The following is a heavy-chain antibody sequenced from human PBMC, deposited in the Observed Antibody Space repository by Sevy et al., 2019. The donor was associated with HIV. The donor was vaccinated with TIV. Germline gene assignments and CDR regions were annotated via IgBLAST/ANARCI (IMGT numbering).Heavy chain of an antibody. D-gene: IGHD2-2*01. CDR3: AKAIEYCSGTRCSDRFDI. Sequence: GGSLRLSCAASGFTFDDFAMHWVRQAPGKGLEWVSRISWNSENKDYVDSVKGRFTISRDNAKKSLYLEMNSLGVEDTALYYCAKAIEYCSGTRCSDRFDIWGQGTMVTVSS. CDR1: GFTFDDFA. J-gene: IGHJ3*02. CDR2: ISWNSENK. V-gene: IGHV3-9*01.